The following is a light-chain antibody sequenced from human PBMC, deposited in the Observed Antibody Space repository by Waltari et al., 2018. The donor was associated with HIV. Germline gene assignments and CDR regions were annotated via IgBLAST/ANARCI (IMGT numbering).Light chain of an antibody. V-gene: IGKV4-1*01. J-gene: IGKJ4*01. CDR1: RTVLSNSDNRNY. CDR3: QQYFTVRPT. CDR2: GAS. Sequence: DIVMTQSPESLAVSLGARATINCRASRTVLSNSDNRNYLAWYQQKPGQSPKLLMYGASTRQSGVPYRFSASRSGTNFSLTISSLQAADVAVYYCQQYFTVRPTFGGGTKVEIK.